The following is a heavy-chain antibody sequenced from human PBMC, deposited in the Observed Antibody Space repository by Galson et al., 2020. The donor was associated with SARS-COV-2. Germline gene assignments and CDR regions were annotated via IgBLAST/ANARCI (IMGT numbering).Heavy chain of an antibody. J-gene: IGHJ6*02. CDR2: IYSGGST. Sequence: GESLKISCAASGFTVSSNYMSWVRQAPGKGLEWVSVIYSGGSTYYADSVKGRFTISRDNSKNTLYLQMNSLRAEDTAVYYCARESYGMDVWGQGTTVTVSS. CDR3: ARESYGMDV. CDR1: GFTVSSNY. V-gene: IGHV3-66*01.